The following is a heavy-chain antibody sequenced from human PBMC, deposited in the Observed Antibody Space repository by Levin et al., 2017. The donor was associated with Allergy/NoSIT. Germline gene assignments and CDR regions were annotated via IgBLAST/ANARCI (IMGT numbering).Heavy chain of an antibody. CDR1: GYTFTNYG. D-gene: IGHD2-2*01. J-gene: IGHJ4*02. CDR3: ARGGIYCSSTSCHIDY. V-gene: IGHV1-18*01. CDR2: ISAYNGNT. Sequence: ASVKVSCKASGYTFTNYGINWVRQAPGQGLEWMGWISAYNGNTNYLQKLQGRVTMTTDTSTSTAYMELRSLRSDDTALYYCARGGIYCSSTSCHIDYWGQGTLVTVSS.